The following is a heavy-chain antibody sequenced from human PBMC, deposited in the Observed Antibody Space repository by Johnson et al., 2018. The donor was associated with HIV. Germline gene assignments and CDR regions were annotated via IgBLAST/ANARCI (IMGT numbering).Heavy chain of an antibody. V-gene: IGHV3-30*04. Sequence: QVQLVESGGGLVKPGGSLRLSCAASGLSFSDYGMHWVRQAPGKGLEWVAVISFDGSNEYYTDSVKGRFTISRDNSKNTLYLQMNSLRAEDTAIYYCVRGRISMTVVDLRGGAFDIWGQGTTVTVSS. J-gene: IGHJ3*02. CDR3: VRGRISMTVVDLRGGAFDI. CDR2: ISFDGSNE. D-gene: IGHD3-22*01. CDR1: GLSFSDYG.